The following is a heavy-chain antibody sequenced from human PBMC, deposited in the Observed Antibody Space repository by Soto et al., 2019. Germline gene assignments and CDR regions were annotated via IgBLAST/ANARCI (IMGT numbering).Heavy chain of an antibody. CDR1: GDSVSSNSAA. D-gene: IGHD2-2*02. J-gene: IGHJ6*02. V-gene: IGHV6-1*01. CDR3: ARDPHRCSSTSCYTRYYYGMDV. CDR2: TYYRSKWYN. Sequence: PSQTLSLTCAISGDSVSSNSAAWNWIRQSPSRGLEWLGRTYYRSKWYNDYAVSVKSRITINPDTSKNQFSLQLNSVTPEDTAVYYCARDPHRCSSTSCYTRYYYGMDVWGQGTTVTVSS.